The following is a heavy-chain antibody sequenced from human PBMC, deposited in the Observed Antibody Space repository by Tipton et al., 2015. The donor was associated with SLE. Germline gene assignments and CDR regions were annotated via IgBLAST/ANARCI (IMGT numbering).Heavy chain of an antibody. CDR1: GFTFSSYA. J-gene: IGHJ4*02. CDR3: ARKGLLWFRELLGFDY. CDR2: ISYEGSNK. D-gene: IGHD3-10*01. Sequence: RSLRLSCAASGFTFSSYAMHWVRQAPGKGLEWVAVISYEGSNKYYADSVKGRFTISRDNSKNTLYLQMNSLRAEDTAVYYCARKGLLWFRELLGFDYWGQGTLVTVSS. V-gene: IGHV3-30*04.